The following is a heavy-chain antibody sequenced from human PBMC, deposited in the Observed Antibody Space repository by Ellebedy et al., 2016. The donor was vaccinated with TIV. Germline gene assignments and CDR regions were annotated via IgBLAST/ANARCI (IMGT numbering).Heavy chain of an antibody. Sequence: PGGSLRLSCAASGFTFSSYAMSWVRQAPGKGLEWVSPISNTGSRTYYADSVEGRFIISRDNSKKTLYLQMNSLRAEDTAVYYCAKDMVFGDGKWEIDVWGQGTTVTVSS. D-gene: IGHD1-26*01. CDR3: AKDMVFGDGKWEIDV. CDR2: ISNTGSRT. CDR1: GFTFSSYA. J-gene: IGHJ6*02. V-gene: IGHV3-23*01.